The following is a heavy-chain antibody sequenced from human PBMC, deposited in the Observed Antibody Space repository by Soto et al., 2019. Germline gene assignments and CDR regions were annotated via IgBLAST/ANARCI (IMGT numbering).Heavy chain of an antibody. CDR3: TTRGGY. V-gene: IGHV3-15*01. CDR1: GFNFNDAW. CDR2: VKSQGDGGTT. D-gene: IGHD3-10*01. Sequence: EIQLVESGGGLVKPGGSLRLSCAASGFNFNDAWMSWVRQAPGKGLEWVGRVKSQGDGGTTDYAAPVNGRFIVSRDDAQNRLYLEMSSLRIEDSGVYFCTTRGGYWGQGVRVTVSS. J-gene: IGHJ4*02.